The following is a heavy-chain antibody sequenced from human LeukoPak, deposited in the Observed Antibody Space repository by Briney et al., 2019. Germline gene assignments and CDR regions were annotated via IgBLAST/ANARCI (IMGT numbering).Heavy chain of an antibody. D-gene: IGHD6-13*01. CDR2: INPNGGGT. CDR3: ARDLRQQLILGWLDP. Sequence: ASVKVSCKASGYTFTTYYIHWVRQAPGQRLEWMGWINPNGGGTKYAQDFQGSDTMTKDTSINTSYMQLNSLTSDDTAVYYCARDLRQQLILGWLDPWGQGTLVTVSS. V-gene: IGHV1-2*02. J-gene: IGHJ5*02. CDR1: GYTFTTYY.